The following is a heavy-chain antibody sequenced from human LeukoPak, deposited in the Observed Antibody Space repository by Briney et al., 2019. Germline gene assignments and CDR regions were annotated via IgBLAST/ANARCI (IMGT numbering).Heavy chain of an antibody. V-gene: IGHV1-18*01. CDR1: GGTFSSYA. CDR3: ARGAVLLLGYNWFDP. Sequence: ASVKVSCKASGGTFSSYAISWVRQAPGQGLEWMGWISAYNGNTNYAQKLQGRVTMTTDTSTSTAYMELRSLRSDDTAVYYCARGAVLLLGYNWFDPWGQGTLVTVSS. CDR2: ISAYNGNT. J-gene: IGHJ5*02. D-gene: IGHD2-15*01.